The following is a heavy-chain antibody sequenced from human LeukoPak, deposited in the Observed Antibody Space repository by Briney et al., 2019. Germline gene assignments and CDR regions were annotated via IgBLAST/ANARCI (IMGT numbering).Heavy chain of an antibody. Sequence: PGGSLRLSCAASGFTFSSYAMSWVRQAPGKGLEWVSAISGSGGSTYYADSVKGRFTVSRDNSKNTLYLQMNGLRAEDTAVYYCAKASYYDILTGYDYFDYWGQGTLVTVSS. V-gene: IGHV3-23*01. D-gene: IGHD3-9*01. CDR1: GFTFSSYA. J-gene: IGHJ4*02. CDR2: ISGSGGST. CDR3: AKASYYDILTGYDYFDY.